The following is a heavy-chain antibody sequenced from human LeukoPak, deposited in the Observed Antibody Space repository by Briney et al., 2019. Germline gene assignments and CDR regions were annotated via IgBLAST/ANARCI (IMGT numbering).Heavy chain of an antibody. CDR2: ISYDGSKT. CDR1: GFTFSSYA. J-gene: IGHJ4*02. CDR3: ARLPPSVFGVGTGDFDY. V-gene: IGHV3-30*04. Sequence: AGRSLRLSCAASGFTFSSYAMHWVRQAPGKGLESVAVISYDGSKTYYADSVKGRSTISRDNPKNTVYLQLNSLTSDDTAVYYCARLPPSVFGVGTGDFDYWGQGTLVTVSS. D-gene: IGHD2-8*02.